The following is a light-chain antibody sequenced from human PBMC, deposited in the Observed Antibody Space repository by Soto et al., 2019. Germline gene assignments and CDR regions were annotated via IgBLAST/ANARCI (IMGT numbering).Light chain of an antibody. CDR2: EVS. Sequence: PASVSGSPGQSITISCTGTSSDVGGYTYVSWYQQRPGKAPKLMIYEVSNRPSGVSNRFSGSKSGNTASLTISGLQAEDEADYYCSSYTSSSTPLVFGTGTKVTVL. CDR1: SSDVGGYTY. V-gene: IGLV2-14*01. J-gene: IGLJ1*01. CDR3: SSYTSSSTPLV.